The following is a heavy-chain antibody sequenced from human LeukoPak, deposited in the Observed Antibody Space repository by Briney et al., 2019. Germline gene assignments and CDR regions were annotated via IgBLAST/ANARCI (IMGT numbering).Heavy chain of an antibody. CDR2: ISSSGSTT. J-gene: IGHJ6*03. CDR3: ARGHGGSGYSSYYYYYMDV. V-gene: IGHV3-11*04. CDR1: GFTFSDYY. D-gene: IGHD3-3*01. Sequence: GGSLRLSCAASGFTFSDYYMSWIRQAPGKGLEWVSYISSSGSTTFYSDSVKGRSTISRDNAKNSLSLQMNNLRAEDTAVYYCARGHGGSGYSSYYYYYMDVWGKGTTVTVSS.